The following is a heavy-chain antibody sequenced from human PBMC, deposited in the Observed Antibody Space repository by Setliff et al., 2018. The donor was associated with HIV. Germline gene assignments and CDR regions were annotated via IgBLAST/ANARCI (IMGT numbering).Heavy chain of an antibody. CDR2: IYYSGTT. V-gene: IGHV4-39*07. J-gene: IGHJ6*03. Sequence: PSETLSLTCTVSGGTISSSDYYWGWIRQPPGKGLEWIGSIYYSGTTYYNPSLKSRVTISVDTSKNQFSLKLSSVTAADTAVDYCAKDPGATVYGFYMDAWGKGTTVTVSS. D-gene: IGHD4-17*01. CDR3: AKDPGATVYGFYMDA. CDR1: GGTISSSDYY.